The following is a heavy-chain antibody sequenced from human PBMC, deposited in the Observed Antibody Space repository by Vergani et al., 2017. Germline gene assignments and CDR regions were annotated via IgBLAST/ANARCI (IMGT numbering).Heavy chain of an antibody. Sequence: EVHLLESGGGLVQPGGSLTLSCAASGFTFSDYAMSWVRQAPGKGLEWLANIKEDGSEKNYVDSVKGRFTISRDNAKNSLYLQMNSLRAEDTAMYYCARDGLLAGYYGRYYYSMDVWGQGTTVTVS. CDR1: GFTFSDYA. CDR2: IKEDGSEK. V-gene: IGHV3-7*01. D-gene: IGHD3-10*02. J-gene: IGHJ6*02. CDR3: ARDGLLAGYYGRYYYSMDV.